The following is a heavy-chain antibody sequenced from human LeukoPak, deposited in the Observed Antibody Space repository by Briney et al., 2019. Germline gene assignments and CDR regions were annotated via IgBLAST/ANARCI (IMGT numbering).Heavy chain of an antibody. CDR2: IRGGGSFT. D-gene: IGHD4-17*01. CDR1: GFTFSNYA. J-gene: IGHJ4*02. Sequence: GGSLRLSCAASGFTFSNYAMNWVRQAPGKGLEWVSGIRGGGSFTYYADSVKGRFTISRDNSKNTLYLQMNSLRAEDTAVYYCAKDRESSTVTNYYFDYWGQGTLVTVSS. CDR3: AKDRESSTVTNYYFDY. V-gene: IGHV3-23*01.